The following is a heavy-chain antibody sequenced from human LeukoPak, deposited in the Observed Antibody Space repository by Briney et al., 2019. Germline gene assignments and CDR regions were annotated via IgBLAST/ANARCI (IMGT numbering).Heavy chain of an antibody. Sequence: ASVTVSCKVSGYSFTSNYIHWVRQAPGQGLEWMGMIYPRDGSTSYAQRFQDRVTVTRDTSTSTVHMELSSLRSEDTAVYYCARGGVVVAATNFDYWGQGTLVTVSS. CDR2: IYPRDGST. J-gene: IGHJ4*02. D-gene: IGHD2-15*01. CDR3: ARGGVVVAATNFDY. CDR1: GYSFTSNY. V-gene: IGHV1-46*01.